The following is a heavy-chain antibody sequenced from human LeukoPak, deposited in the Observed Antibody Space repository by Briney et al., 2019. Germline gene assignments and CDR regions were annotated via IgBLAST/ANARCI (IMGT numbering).Heavy chain of an antibody. CDR3: ARDLGDSSSSHDY. V-gene: IGHV4-59*12. D-gene: IGHD6-13*01. J-gene: IGHJ4*02. CDR2: IYYSGST. CDR1: GGSISSYY. Sequence: SETLSLTCTVSGGSISSYYWSWIRQPPGKGLEWIGYIYYSGSTNYNPSLKSRVTISVDTSKNQFSLKLSSVTAADTAVYYCARDLGDSSSSHDYWGQGTLVTVSS.